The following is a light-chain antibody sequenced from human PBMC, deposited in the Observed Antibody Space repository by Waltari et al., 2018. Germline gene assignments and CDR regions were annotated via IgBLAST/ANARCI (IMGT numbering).Light chain of an antibody. CDR1: QSIANN. CDR3: QQYSTWPRVT. Sequence: EIVMKQSPATLSVSPGERASLSGRASQSIANNLAWYPQKPGQPLRLLIYGASNRATDIPARFSASASGRDFTLTISSLQSEDFVVYYCQQYSTWPRVTFGGGTKVEIK. CDR2: GAS. J-gene: IGKJ4*01. V-gene: IGKV3-15*01.